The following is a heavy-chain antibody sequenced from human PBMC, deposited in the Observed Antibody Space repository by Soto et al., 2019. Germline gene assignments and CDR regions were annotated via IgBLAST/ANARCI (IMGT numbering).Heavy chain of an antibody. V-gene: IGHV1-24*01. D-gene: IGHD1-26*01. CDR3: ARDLAKGGGSAGFDY. Sequence: ASVKVSCKISGHTLTELSIHWVRQAPGKGLEWMGGFDPEGGEAIYAQKWHGRVTVTEDTVTGTAYMELRGLKSDDTAVYYCARDLAKGGGSAGFDYWGQGTLVTVSS. CDR2: FDPEGGEA. CDR1: GHTLTELS. J-gene: IGHJ4*02.